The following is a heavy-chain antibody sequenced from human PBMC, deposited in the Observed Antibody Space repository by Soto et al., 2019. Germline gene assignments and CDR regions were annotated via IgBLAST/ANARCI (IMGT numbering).Heavy chain of an antibody. CDR3: ARSGSSGYHRYRLGSTAAFDV. CDR1: GFTFSSFT. CDR2: IGSSGITR. D-gene: IGHD6-19*01. J-gene: IGHJ3*01. Sequence: EVQLVESGGGLVQPGGSLRLSCAASGFTFSSFTMNWVRQAPGKGLEWVSYIGSSGITRYHANSGKGRFTVSRDKARNSLYLQMNSLGDEDTALYYCARSGSSGYHRYRLGSTAAFDVWGQGTMVTVSP. V-gene: IGHV3-48*02.